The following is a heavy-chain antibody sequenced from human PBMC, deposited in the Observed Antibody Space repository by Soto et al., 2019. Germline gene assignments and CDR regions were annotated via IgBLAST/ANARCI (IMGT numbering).Heavy chain of an antibody. CDR1: GYSFTSYW. V-gene: IGHV5-51*01. D-gene: IGHD2-2*01. CDR2: IYPGDSDT. CDR3: ARQKDIVVVPAAMAFDP. J-gene: IGHJ5*02. Sequence: GESLKISCKGSGYSFTSYWIGWVRQMPGKGLEWMGIIYPGDSDTRYSPSFQGQVTISADKSISTAYLQWSSLKASDTAMYYCARQKDIVVVPAAMAFDPWGQGTLVTVSS.